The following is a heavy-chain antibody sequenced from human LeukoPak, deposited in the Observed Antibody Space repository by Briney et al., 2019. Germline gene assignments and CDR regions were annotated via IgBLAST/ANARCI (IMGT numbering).Heavy chain of an antibody. CDR3: ARDDTHYGSSGSFYDAFDI. V-gene: IGHV3-21*01. Sequence: GGSLRLSCAASGFTFSSSNMNWVRQAPGKGLEWVASIDTTSTYIFYADSVRGRFTISRDNAKNSLYLQMNSLRAEDTAVYYCARDDTHYGSSGSFYDAFDIWGQGTMVTVSS. CDR2: IDTTSTYI. D-gene: IGHD3-22*01. CDR1: GFTFSSSN. J-gene: IGHJ3*02.